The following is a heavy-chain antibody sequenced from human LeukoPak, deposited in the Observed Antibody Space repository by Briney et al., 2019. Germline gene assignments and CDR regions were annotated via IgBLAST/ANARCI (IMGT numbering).Heavy chain of an antibody. CDR1: GYTFTSYG. CDR2: INPNSGGT. CDR3: ATSRSRTDAFDI. J-gene: IGHJ3*02. Sequence: ASVKVSCKASGYTFTSYGISWVRQAPGQGLEWMGWINPNSGGTNYAQKFQGRVTMTEDTSTDTAYMELSSLRSEDTAVYYCATSRSRTDAFDIWGQGTMVTVSS. V-gene: IGHV1-18*01.